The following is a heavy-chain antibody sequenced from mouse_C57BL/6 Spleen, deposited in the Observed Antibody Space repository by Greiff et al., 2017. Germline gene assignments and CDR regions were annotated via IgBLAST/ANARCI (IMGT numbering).Heavy chain of an antibody. V-gene: IGHV1-26*01. Sequence: EVQLQQSGPELVKPGASVKISCKASGYTFTDYYMNWVKQSHGKSLEWIGDINPNNGGTSYNQKFKGKATLTVDTSSSTAYMELRSLTSEDSAVYYCARYLLRDGFDYWGQGTTLTVSS. CDR3: ARYLLRDGFDY. D-gene: IGHD1-1*01. CDR2: INPNNGGT. J-gene: IGHJ2*01. CDR1: GYTFTDYY.